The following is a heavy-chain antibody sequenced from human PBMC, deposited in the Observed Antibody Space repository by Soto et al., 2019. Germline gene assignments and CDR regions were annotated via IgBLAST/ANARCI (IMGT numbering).Heavy chain of an antibody. CDR2: ISGSGGST. D-gene: IGHD3-22*01. V-gene: IGHV3-23*01. CDR1: GFTFSSYA. CDR3: AARGRTGNYYDSIRPFDY. J-gene: IGHJ4*02. Sequence: PGGSLRLSCAASGFTFSSYAMSWVRQAPGKGLEWVSAISGSGGSTYYADSVKGRFTISRDNSKNTLYLQMNSLRAEDTAVYYCAARGRTGNYYDSIRPFDYWGQGTLVTVSS.